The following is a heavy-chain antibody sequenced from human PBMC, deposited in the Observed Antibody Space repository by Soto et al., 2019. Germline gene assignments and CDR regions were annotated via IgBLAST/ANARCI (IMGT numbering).Heavy chain of an antibody. D-gene: IGHD2-2*02. V-gene: IGHV4-31*03. CDR3: ARARFQVLYGKPYFDS. CDR2: IYHSGNT. J-gene: IGHJ4*02. Sequence: SETLSLTCTVSGGSITTGGSYWSWIRQHPGKGLEWIGNIYHSGNTYYNPSLKSRLTISVDTSKNHFSLMVDSVTAADTAVYYCARARFQVLYGKPYFDSWGQGTLVTVSS. CDR1: GGSITTGGSY.